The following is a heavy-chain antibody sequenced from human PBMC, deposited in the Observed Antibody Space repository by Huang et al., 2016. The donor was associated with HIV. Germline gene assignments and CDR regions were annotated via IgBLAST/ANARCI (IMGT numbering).Heavy chain of an antibody. D-gene: IGHD3-22*01. CDR2: INHSGST. CDR3: ARGPDYYDSSGREAFDI. CDR1: GGSFSGYY. V-gene: IGHV4-34*01. J-gene: IGHJ3*02. Sequence: QVQLQQWGAGLLTPSETLSLTCAVYGGSFSGYYWSWIHQPPGKGLEGIGEINHSGSTNNNRSRKGRVTISGDTSKTQCALKLNSVTAADTAVYYCARGPDYYDSSGREAFDIWGQGTMVTVSS.